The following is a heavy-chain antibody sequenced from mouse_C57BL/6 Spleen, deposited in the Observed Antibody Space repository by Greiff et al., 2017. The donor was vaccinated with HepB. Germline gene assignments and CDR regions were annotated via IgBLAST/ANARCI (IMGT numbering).Heavy chain of an antibody. CDR3: ARSVYYYGSYYYAMDY. D-gene: IGHD1-1*01. V-gene: IGHV1-7*01. Sequence: QVQLQQPGTELVKPGASVKLSCKASGYTFTSYWMHWVKQRPGQGLEWIGYINPSSGYTKYNQKFKDKATLTADKSSSTAYMQLSSLTYEDSAVYYCARSVYYYGSYYYAMDYWGQGTSVTVSS. J-gene: IGHJ4*01. CDR2: INPSSGYT. CDR1: GYTFTSYW.